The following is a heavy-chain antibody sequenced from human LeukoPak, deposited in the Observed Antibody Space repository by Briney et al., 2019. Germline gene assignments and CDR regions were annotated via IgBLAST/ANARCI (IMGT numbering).Heavy chain of an antibody. Sequence: ASVNVSCKASGGTFSSYAISWVRQAPGQGLEWMGGIIPIFGTANYAQKFQGRVTITADESTSTAYMELSSLRSEDTAVYYCARDTSEETPDYWGQGTLVTVSS. D-gene: IGHD2/OR15-2a*01. J-gene: IGHJ4*02. CDR1: GGTFSSYA. CDR2: IIPIFGTA. V-gene: IGHV1-69*13. CDR3: ARDTSEETPDY.